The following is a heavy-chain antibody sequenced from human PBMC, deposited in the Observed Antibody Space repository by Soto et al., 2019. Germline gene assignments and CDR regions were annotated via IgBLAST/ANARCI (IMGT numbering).Heavy chain of an antibody. Sequence: QVQLVQSGADVKTPGASVRVSCKASGYTFTGYYVHWVREAPGQGLEWMGWINTETGGTSYAQKFQGRVTLSRDTSINTAYLELSRLRFDAAAVYFCARERYQVISDGMDVWGQGTTVTVSS. CDR3: ARERYQVISDGMDV. D-gene: IGHD2-2*01. CDR1: GYTFTGYY. J-gene: IGHJ6*02. V-gene: IGHV1-2*02. CDR2: INTETGGT.